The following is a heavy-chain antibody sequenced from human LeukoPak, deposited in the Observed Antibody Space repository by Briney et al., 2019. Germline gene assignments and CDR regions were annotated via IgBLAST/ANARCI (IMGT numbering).Heavy chain of an antibody. CDR2: IIPIFSTA. V-gene: IGHV1-69*13. Sequence: GASVKVSCKASGGTFSSYAISWVRQAPGQGLEWMGGIIPIFSTANYAQKFQGRVTITADESTSTAYMELSSLRSEDTAVYYCARDIHYDSSGYYHPHFDYWGQGTLVTVSS. CDR3: ARDIHYDSSGYYHPHFDY. CDR1: GGTFSSYA. D-gene: IGHD3-22*01. J-gene: IGHJ4*02.